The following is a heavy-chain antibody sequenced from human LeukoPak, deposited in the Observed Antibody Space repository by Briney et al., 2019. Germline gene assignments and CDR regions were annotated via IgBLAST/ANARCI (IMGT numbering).Heavy chain of an antibody. V-gene: IGHV3-23*01. J-gene: IGHJ4*02. CDR3: AKVSSIKMIRGVFSFDY. CDR2: ISGSGDNT. D-gene: IGHD3-10*01. Sequence: PGGPLRLSCAASGFTFSSYAVTWVRQAPGKGLEWVSAISGSGDNTYYTDSVKGRFTISRDNSKNTLYMQMNNLRAEDTAVYYCAKVSSIKMIRGVFSFDYWGQGTLVTVSS. CDR1: GFTFSSYA.